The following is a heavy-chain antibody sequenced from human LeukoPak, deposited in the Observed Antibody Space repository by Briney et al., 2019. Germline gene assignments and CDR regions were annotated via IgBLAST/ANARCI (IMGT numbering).Heavy chain of an antibody. CDR3: ARVRQTGTTPFDYYGMDV. D-gene: IGHD1-7*01. CDR2: IYTSGST. J-gene: IGHJ6*02. CDR1: GGSISNYY. Sequence: SETLSLTCTVSGGSISNYYWSWIRQPAGKGLEWIGRIYTSGSTYYNPSLKSRVTISVDTSKNQFSLKLSSVTAADTAVYYCARVRQTGTTPFDYYGMDVWGQGTTVTVSS. V-gene: IGHV4-4*07.